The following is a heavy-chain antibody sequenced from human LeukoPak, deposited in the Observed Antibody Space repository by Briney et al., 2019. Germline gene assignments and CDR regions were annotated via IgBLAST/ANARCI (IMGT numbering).Heavy chain of an antibody. CDR2: ISGSGGST. D-gene: IGHD1-26*01. V-gene: IGHV3-23*01. J-gene: IGHJ4*02. Sequence: GGSLRLSCAASGSTFSSYAMSWVRQAPGKGLEWVSAISGSGGSTYYADSVKGRFTISRDNSKNTLYLQMNSLRAEDTAVYYCANIVGATTLDDYWGQGTLATVSS. CDR3: ANIVGATTLDDY. CDR1: GSTFSSYA.